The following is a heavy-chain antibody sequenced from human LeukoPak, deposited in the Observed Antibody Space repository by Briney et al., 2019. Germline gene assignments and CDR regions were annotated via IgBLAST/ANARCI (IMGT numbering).Heavy chain of an antibody. J-gene: IGHJ6*02. CDR1: GFTFSSYS. CDR2: ISSSSSYI. CDR3: ARDPLTMVRGVNYYGMDV. Sequence: GGSLRLSCAASGFTFSSYSMNWVRQAPGKGLGWVSSISSSSSYIYYADSVKGRFTISRDNAKNSLYLQMNSLRAEDTAVYYCARDPLTMVRGVNYYGMDVWGQGTTVTVSS. V-gene: IGHV3-21*01. D-gene: IGHD3-10*01.